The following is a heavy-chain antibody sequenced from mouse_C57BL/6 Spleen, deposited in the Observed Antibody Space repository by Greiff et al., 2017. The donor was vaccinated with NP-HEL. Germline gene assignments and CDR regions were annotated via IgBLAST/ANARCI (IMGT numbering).Heavy chain of an antibody. J-gene: IGHJ4*01. Sequence: EVKLVESGGDLVKPGGSLKLSCAASGFTFSSYGMSWVRQTPDKRLEWVATISSGGSYTYYPDSVKGRFTISRANAKNTLYLQMSSLKSEDTAMYYCARQITTVVATWGDAMDYWGQGTSVTVSS. CDR3: ARQITTVVATWGDAMDY. V-gene: IGHV5-6*02. CDR2: ISSGGSYT. D-gene: IGHD1-1*01. CDR1: GFTFSSYG.